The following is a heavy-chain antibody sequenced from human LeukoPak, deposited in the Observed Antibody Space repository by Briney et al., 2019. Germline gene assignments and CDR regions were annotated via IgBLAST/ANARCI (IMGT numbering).Heavy chain of an antibody. J-gene: IGHJ3*02. Sequence: GGSLRLSCAASRFTFSNYGVNWVRQAPGKGLEWVSYINSRSSTIYYADSVRGRFTISRDNAKNSLYLQMNSLKAEDTAIYYCAREVGTPQAFDIWGRGTMVTVSS. CDR2: INSRSSTI. D-gene: IGHD1-26*01. CDR3: AREVGTPQAFDI. V-gene: IGHV3-48*01. CDR1: RFTFSNYG.